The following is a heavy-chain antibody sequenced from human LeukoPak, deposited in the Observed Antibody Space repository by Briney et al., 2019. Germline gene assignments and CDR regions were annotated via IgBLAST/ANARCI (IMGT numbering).Heavy chain of an antibody. J-gene: IGHJ4*02. CDR1: GFTFSDYY. Sequence: GGSQRLSCAASGFTFSDYYMSWIRQAPGKGLEWVSYISSSGSTIYYADSVKGRFTISRDNAKNSLYLQMNSLRAEDTAVYHCARGVVVVAATPPYFDYWGQGTLVTVSS. D-gene: IGHD2-15*01. CDR3: ARGVVVVAATPPYFDY. CDR2: ISSSGSTI. V-gene: IGHV3-11*01.